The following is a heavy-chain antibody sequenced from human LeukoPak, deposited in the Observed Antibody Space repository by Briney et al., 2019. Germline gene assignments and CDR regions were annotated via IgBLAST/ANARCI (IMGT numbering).Heavy chain of an antibody. D-gene: IGHD3-22*01. CDR2: INHSGST. CDR3: ARGRVVVTFDY. J-gene: IGHJ4*02. Sequence: SETLSLTCAVYGGSFSGYYWSWIRQPPGKGLEWIGEINHSGSTNCNPSLKSRVTISVDTSKNQFSLKLSSVTAADTAVYYCARGRVVVTFDYWGQGTLVTVSS. CDR1: GGSFSGYY. V-gene: IGHV4-34*01.